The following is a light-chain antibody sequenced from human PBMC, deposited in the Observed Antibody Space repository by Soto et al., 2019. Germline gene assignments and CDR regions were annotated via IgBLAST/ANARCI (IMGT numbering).Light chain of an antibody. J-gene: IGKJ1*01. Sequence: EIVLPQSPGTLSLSPGERATLSCRASQRVSSSYLAWYQQRPGQAPRLLNYGAYSRATGIPDRVSGSGCGTDFTLTISRLEPEDFAGYYCQQYGSSPTWTFGQGTKV. V-gene: IGKV3-20*01. CDR3: QQYGSSPTWT. CDR2: GAY. CDR1: QRVSSSY.